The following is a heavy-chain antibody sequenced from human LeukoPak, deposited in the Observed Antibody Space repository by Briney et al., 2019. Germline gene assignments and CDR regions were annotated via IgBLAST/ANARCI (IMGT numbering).Heavy chain of an antibody. CDR1: GFTFSNHW. J-gene: IGHJ4*02. CDR3: TRDTGLTIFGPRFDY. V-gene: IGHV3-7*01. D-gene: IGHD3-3*01. Sequence: GGSLTLSCAVSGFTFSNHWMSWVRQAPGKGLEWVANIKQDGSEKYYVDSVEGRFTISRDNAKNSLYLQMNSLRAEDTAVYYCTRDTGLTIFGPRFDYWGQGTLVTVSS. CDR2: IKQDGSEK.